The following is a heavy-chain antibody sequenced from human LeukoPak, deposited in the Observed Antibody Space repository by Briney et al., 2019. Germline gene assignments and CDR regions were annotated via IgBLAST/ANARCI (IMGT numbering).Heavy chain of an antibody. V-gene: IGHV4-38-2*02. CDR2: MYHSGST. J-gene: IGHJ4*02. D-gene: IGHD2-2*01. CDR3: VRDSECTSASCYPFDY. CDR1: GYSISSGYY. Sequence: SETLSLTCAVSGYSISSGYYWGWIRQPPGQGLAWIGSMYHSGSTYYNPSLKSRVTISVDTSKNQFSLKLSSVTAADTAVYYCVRDSECTSASCYPFDYWGQGTPVTVSS.